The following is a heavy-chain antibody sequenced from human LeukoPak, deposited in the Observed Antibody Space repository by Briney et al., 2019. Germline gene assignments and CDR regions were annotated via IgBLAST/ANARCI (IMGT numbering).Heavy chain of an antibody. CDR2: ISISGGAI. D-gene: IGHD3-10*01. CDR1: GFTLSDYY. Sequence: PGGSLRLSCAASGFTLSDYYMSWIRQAPGKGLEWVSYISISGGAIHYADSVKGRFTISRDNAKSSLYLQMNSLRAEDTAVYYCARSGGFGAAFDLWGRGTLVTVSS. CDR3: ARSGGFGAAFDL. V-gene: IGHV3-11*01. J-gene: IGHJ2*01.